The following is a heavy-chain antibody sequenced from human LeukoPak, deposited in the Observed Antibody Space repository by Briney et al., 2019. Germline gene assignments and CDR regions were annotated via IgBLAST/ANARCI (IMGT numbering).Heavy chain of an antibody. CDR3: AREVRDGYNFDY. Sequence: GASVKISCKASGGTFSSYAISWVRQAPGQELEWMGGIIPIFGTANYAQKFQGRVTITTDESTSTAYMELSSLRSEDTAVYYCAREVRDGYNFDYWGQGTLVTVSS. CDR2: IIPIFGTA. V-gene: IGHV1-69*05. J-gene: IGHJ4*02. CDR1: GGTFSSYA. D-gene: IGHD5-24*01.